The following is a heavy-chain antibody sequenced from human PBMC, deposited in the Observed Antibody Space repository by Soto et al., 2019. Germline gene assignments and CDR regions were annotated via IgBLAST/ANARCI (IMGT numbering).Heavy chain of an antibody. V-gene: IGHV1-8*01. CDR1: GYILTNYD. Sequence: ASLKGSCKASGYILTNYDVNWVRQATGQGLEYLGWINPNSGNTGYVQKFQGRVTMTRDTSTRTVYMELSSLRSEDTAVYYCARDHYDSSGCFDYWGQGTLVTVSS. J-gene: IGHJ4*02. D-gene: IGHD3-22*01. CDR3: ARDHYDSSGCFDY. CDR2: INPNSGNT.